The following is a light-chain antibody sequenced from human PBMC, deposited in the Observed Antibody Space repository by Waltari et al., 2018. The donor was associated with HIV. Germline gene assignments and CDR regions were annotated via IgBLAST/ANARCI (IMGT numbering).Light chain of an antibody. V-gene: IGLV2-11*01. CDR1: SSDVGAYNF. Sequence: QSALTQPRSVSGSLGPSVTISCTGTSSDVGAYNFVSWYQQHPGKAPTLVIYDVSKWPSGVPERFSGSRSGNTASLTISGLQAEDEADYYCCSYTGSYTWVFGGGTELTVL. CDR2: DVS. J-gene: IGLJ3*02. CDR3: CSYTGSYTWV.